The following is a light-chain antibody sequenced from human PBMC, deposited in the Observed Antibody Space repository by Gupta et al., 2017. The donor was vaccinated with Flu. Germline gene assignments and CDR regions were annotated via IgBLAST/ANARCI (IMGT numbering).Light chain of an antibody. CDR2: AVD. Sequence: SALTQPPPASVSPGQSFTLSCTGVDSDVGRYQYVSWYPQSPGKAPKLVICAVDQRPVGVPDRFSGSKSGNTASLTISGLQGEDEAEYYCGSYADNNTEVFGGGTTVTVI. V-gene: IGLV2-8*01. J-gene: IGLJ2*01. CDR3: GSYADNNTEV. CDR1: DSDVGRYQY.